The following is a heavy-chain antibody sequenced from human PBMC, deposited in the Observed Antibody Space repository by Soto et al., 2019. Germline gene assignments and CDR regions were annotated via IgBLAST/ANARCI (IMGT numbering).Heavy chain of an antibody. CDR3: ASVRRGGYDSLRYYYGMDV. Sequence: SETLSLTCSVSCGSISSGAYPWRWFPPPPGTGLEWIGYIYYRGSTYYNPSLKSRVTISVDTSKNQFSLKLSSVTAADTAVYYCASVRRGGYDSLRYYYGMDVWGQGTTVTVSS. CDR2: IYYRGST. CDR1: CGSISSGAYP. V-gene: IGHV4-30-2*03. J-gene: IGHJ6*02. D-gene: IGHD5-12*01.